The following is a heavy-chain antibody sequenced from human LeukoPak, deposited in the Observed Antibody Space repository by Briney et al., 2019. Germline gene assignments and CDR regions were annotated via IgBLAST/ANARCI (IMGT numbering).Heavy chain of an antibody. J-gene: IGHJ4*02. D-gene: IGHD3-10*01. CDR3: AKTVVRGVIANYFDY. CDR2: ISGSGGST. CDR1: GFTFSNYA. Sequence: GGSLRLSCAASGFTFSNYAMSWVRQAPGKGLEWVSAISGSGGSTYYADSVKGRFTISRDNSKNTLYLQMNSLRAEDTAVYYCAKTVVRGVIANYFDYWGQGTLVTVSS. V-gene: IGHV3-23*01.